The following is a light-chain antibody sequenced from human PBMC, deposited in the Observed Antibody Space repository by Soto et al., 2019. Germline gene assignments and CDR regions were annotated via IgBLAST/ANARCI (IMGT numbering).Light chain of an antibody. Sequence: QSALTQPTSMSGSPGQSITIPCSGTSSDVGGYKYVSWYQHHPGKAPKLMIYDVSNRPSGVSNRFSGSKSGNTASLTISGLQAEDEADYYCSSFTNRSTLVFGGGTKLTVL. CDR3: SSFTNRSTLV. J-gene: IGLJ2*01. V-gene: IGLV2-14*03. CDR1: SSDVGGYKY. CDR2: DVS.